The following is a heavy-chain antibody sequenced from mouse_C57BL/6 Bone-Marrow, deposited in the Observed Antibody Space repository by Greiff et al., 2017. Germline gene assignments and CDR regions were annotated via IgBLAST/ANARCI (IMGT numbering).Heavy chain of an antibody. J-gene: IGHJ1*03. CDR2: NNYDGSST. Sequence: DVMLVESEGGLVQPGSSMKLSCTASGFTFSDYYMAWVRQVPEKGLEWVANNNYDGSSTYYLASLKSRFIISRDNAKNMLYLQMSSLKSEDTATYYCARAADGYYGGYWYFDVWGTGTTVTVSS. CDR3: ARAADGYYGGYWYFDV. CDR1: GFTFSDYY. D-gene: IGHD2-3*01. V-gene: IGHV5-16*01.